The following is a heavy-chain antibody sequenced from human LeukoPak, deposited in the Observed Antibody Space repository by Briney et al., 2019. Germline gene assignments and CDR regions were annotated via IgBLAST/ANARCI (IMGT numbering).Heavy chain of an antibody. CDR1: CGSISSGGYY. Sequence: SQTLSLTCTVSCGSISSGGYYWSRIRQHPGKGLEWIGYIYYSGSTYYNPSLKSRVTISVDTSKNQFSLKLSSVTAADTAVYYCAGGGTYGDYEGRFDPWGQGTLVTVSS. CDR2: IYYSGST. J-gene: IGHJ5*02. D-gene: IGHD4-17*01. CDR3: AGGGTYGDYEGRFDP. V-gene: IGHV4-31*03.